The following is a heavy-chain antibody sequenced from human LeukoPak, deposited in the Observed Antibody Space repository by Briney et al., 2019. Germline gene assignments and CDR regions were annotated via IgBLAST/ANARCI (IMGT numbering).Heavy chain of an antibody. J-gene: IGHJ4*02. V-gene: IGHV3-33*06. D-gene: IGHD3/OR15-3a*01. CDR1: GFSFDDYA. CDR3: AKVVPFELGFDY. CDR2: IWFDGSNE. Sequence: GGSLRLSCAASGFSFDDYAMSWVRQAPGKGLEWVAVIWFDGSNEDYADSVKGRFTISRDNSKNTLFLQMNSLRAEDTAVYYCAKVVPFELGFDYWGQGTLVTVSS.